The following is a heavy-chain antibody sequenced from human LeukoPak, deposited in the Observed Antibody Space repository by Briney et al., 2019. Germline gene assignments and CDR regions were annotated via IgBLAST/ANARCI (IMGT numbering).Heavy chain of an antibody. V-gene: IGHV4-31*03. CDR3: ARHEERYGDYPDY. CDR2: IYYSGST. Sequence: PSETLSLTCTVSGGSISSGGYYWSWIRQHPGKGLEWIGYIYYSGSTYYNPPLKSRVTISVDTSKNQFSLKLSSVTAADTAVYYCARHEERYGDYPDYWGQGTLVTVSS. J-gene: IGHJ4*02. D-gene: IGHD4-17*01. CDR1: GGSISSGGYY.